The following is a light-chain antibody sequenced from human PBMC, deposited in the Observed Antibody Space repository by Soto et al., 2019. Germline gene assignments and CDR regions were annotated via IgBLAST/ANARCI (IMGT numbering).Light chain of an antibody. J-gene: IGLJ2*01. V-gene: IGLV2-14*01. CDR3: SSYRSGNTLRV. CDR2: EVS. CDR1: SSDVGGYNY. Sequence: QSVLTQPASVSGSPGQSITISCTGTSSDVGGYNYVSWYQQHPGKAPKLMIYEVSNRPSGVSDRFSGSKSGNTASLTISGLQAEDEADYYCSSYRSGNTLRVFGGGTKLTVL.